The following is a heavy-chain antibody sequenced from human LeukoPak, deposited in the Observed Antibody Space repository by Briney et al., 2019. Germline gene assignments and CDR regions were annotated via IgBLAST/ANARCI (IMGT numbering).Heavy chain of an antibody. D-gene: IGHD3-22*01. V-gene: IGHV1-2*02. J-gene: IGHJ4*02. CDR3: ARHEVYYDSSGYYSG. CDR2: INPNSGGT. Sequence: ASVKVSCKASGYTFTGYYMHWVRQAPGQGLEWMGWINPNSGGTNYAQKFQGRVTITADKSTSTAYMELSSLRSEDTAVYYCARHEVYYDSSGYYSGWGQGTLVTVSS. CDR1: GYTFTGYY.